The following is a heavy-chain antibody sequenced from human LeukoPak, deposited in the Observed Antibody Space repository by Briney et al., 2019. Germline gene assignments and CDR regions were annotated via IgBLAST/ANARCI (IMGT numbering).Heavy chain of an antibody. V-gene: IGHV3-9*01. CDR3: AKSKNPMVRGVTRFDP. D-gene: IGHD3-10*01. CDR2: ISWNSGSI. Sequence: GGSLRLSCAASGFTFDDYAMHWVRQAPGKGLEWVSGISWNSGSIGHADSVKGRFTISRDNAKNSLYLQMNSLRAEDTALYYCAKSKNPMVRGVTRFDPWGQGTLVTVSS. J-gene: IGHJ5*02. CDR1: GFTFDDYA.